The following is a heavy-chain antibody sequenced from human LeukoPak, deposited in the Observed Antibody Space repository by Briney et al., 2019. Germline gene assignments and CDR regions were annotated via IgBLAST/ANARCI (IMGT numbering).Heavy chain of an antibody. CDR2: IYPCASES. CDR1: GYSFTSYW. Sequence: PGESLKTSCKGSGYSFTSYWSGWVRHLPGKCVEWMGIIYPCASESRYSPSFQGQVTISADKSISTAYLQWSSLKASDTAMYYCARRGQYYDILTGYTDAFDIWGQGTMVTLTS. D-gene: IGHD3-9*01. CDR3: ARRGQYYDILTGYTDAFDI. J-gene: IGHJ3*02. V-gene: IGHV5-51*01.